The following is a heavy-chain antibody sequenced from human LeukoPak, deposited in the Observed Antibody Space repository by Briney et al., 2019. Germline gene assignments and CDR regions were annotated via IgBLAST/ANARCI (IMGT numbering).Heavy chain of an antibody. J-gene: IGHJ4*02. D-gene: IGHD3-10*01. CDR3: ARNYYGSGSYYRY. CDR1: GFTFSSYC. Sequence: GGSLRLSCAASGFTFSSYCMRWVRQAPGKGLERVANIKQDGSEKYYVDSVKGRFTISRDNAKNSLNLQMNSLRAEDTAVYYCARNYYGSGSYYRYWGQGTLVTVSS. CDR2: IKQDGSEK. V-gene: IGHV3-7*03.